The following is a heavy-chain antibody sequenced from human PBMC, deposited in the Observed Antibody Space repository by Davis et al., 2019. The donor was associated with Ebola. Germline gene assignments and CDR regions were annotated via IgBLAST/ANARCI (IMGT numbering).Heavy chain of an antibody. CDR2: ISAYNGNT. CDR1: GYTLTELS. Sequence: ASVKVSCKVSGYTLTELSMHWVRQAPGQGLEWMGWISAYNGNTNYAQKLQGRVTMTTDTSTSTAYMELRSLRSDDTAVYYCARDSRVVIEDYYYGMDVWGQGTTVTVSS. CDR3: ARDSRVVIEDYYYGMDV. D-gene: IGHD3-3*01. J-gene: IGHJ6*02. V-gene: IGHV1-18*01.